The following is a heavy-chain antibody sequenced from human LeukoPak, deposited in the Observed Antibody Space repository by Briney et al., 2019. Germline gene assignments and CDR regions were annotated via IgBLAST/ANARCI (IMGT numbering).Heavy chain of an antibody. D-gene: IGHD3-16*01. J-gene: IGHJ4*02. V-gene: IGHV3-48*04. CDR3: ASFGPFDY. Sequence: GGSLRLSCAASGFTFSSYSMNWVRQAPGKGLEWVSYISSSSSTIYYADSVKGRFTISRGNAKNSLYLQMNSLRAEDTAVYYCASFGPFDYWGQGTLVTVSS. CDR1: GFTFSSYS. CDR2: ISSSSSTI.